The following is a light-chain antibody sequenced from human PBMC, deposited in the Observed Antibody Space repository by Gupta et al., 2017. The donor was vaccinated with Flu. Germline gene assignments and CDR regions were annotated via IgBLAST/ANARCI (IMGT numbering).Light chain of an antibody. CDR2: DAS. J-gene: IGKJ2*01. Sequence: ERATLSCRATQSISSYLAWYQHKPGQAPRLLIYDASNRATGIPDRFSGSGSWTDFTLTISSLEPEDFAVYYCQQRSNWPRNTFGQGTKLEIK. CDR3: QQRSNWPRNT. CDR1: QSISSY. V-gene: IGKV3-11*01.